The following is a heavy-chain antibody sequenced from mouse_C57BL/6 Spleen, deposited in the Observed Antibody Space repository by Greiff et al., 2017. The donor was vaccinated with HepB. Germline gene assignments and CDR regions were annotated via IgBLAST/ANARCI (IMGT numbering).Heavy chain of an antibody. V-gene: IGHV5-9-1*02. Sequence: EVQRVESGEGLVKPGGSLKLSCAASGFTFSSYAMSWVRQTPEKRLEWVAYISSGGDYIYYADTVKGRFTISRDNARNTLYLQMSSLKSEDTAMYYCTGDYDDYAMDYWGQGTSVTVSS. CDR3: TGDYDDYAMDY. CDR2: ISSGGDYI. CDR1: GFTFSSYA. D-gene: IGHD2-4*01. J-gene: IGHJ4*01.